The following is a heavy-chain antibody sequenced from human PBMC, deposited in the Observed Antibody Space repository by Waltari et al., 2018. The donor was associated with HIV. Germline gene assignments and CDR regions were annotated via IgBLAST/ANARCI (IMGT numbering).Heavy chain of an antibody. D-gene: IGHD3-3*01. CDR2: MNPNSGNT. V-gene: IGHV1-8*01. CDR1: GYTFISYD. Sequence: QVQLVQSGAEVKKHGASVKVSCKATGYTFISYDIQWVRQATGQGLEWMGWMNPNSGNTCYAQKFQGRVTMTRNTSISTAYMELSSLRSEDTAVYYCARVRFLDGMDVWGQGTTVTVSS. CDR3: ARVRFLDGMDV. J-gene: IGHJ6*02.